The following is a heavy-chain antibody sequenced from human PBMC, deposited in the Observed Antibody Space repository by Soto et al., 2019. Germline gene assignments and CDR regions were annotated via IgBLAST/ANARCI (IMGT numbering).Heavy chain of an antibody. CDR3: ARDSPIGSTFSGYEAIDY. V-gene: IGHV1-69*04. CDR1: GGTFSNDI. J-gene: IGHJ4*02. CDR2: IIPLLDIT. D-gene: IGHD5-12*01. Sequence: ASVKVSCKTSGGTFSNDIFTWVRQAPGQGLEWMGRIIPLLDITNYAQKFQGRLTITADKSTSTAYMELNSLRSEDTAVYYCARDSPIGSTFSGYEAIDYWGQGTLVTVSS.